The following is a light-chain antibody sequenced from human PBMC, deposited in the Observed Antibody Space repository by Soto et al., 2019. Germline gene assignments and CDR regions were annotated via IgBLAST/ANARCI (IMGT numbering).Light chain of an antibody. CDR1: QGISSY. CDR3: QQYYSYPRT. Sequence: IQMTQSPSILSASVGDSVTITCRASQGISSYLAWYQQKPGKAPKLLIYAASTLQSGVPSRFSGSGSGTDFTLTISCLQSEDFATYYCQQYYSYPRTFGQGTKVDI. CDR2: AAS. V-gene: IGKV1-8*01. J-gene: IGKJ1*01.